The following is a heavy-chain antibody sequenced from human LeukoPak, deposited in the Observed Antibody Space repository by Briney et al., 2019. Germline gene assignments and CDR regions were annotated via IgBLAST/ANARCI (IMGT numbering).Heavy chain of an antibody. CDR1: GYTSTSYI. D-gene: IGHD2-8*01. CDR2: INPSGGST. V-gene: IGHV1-46*01. J-gene: IGHJ4*02. CDR3: ARMVPRAVGRSLDY. Sequence: GASVTVSCKPSGYTSTSYIMRWVRQALGQGLEWMGQINPSGGSTSYAQKFQGRVTMTRDTSTSTVYMELSSLRSEDTAVYYCARMVPRAVGRSLDYWGQGTLVTVSS.